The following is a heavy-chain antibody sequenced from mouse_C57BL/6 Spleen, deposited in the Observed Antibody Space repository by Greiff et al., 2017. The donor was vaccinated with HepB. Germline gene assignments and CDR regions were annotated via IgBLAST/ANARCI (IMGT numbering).Heavy chain of an antibody. V-gene: IGHV5-4*03. D-gene: IGHD2-12*01. CDR2: ISDGGSYT. Sequence: EVKVVESGGGLVKPGGSLKLSCAASGFTFSSYAMSWVRQTPEKRLEWVATISDGGSYTYYQDNVKGRFTISRDNAKNNLYLQMSHLKSEDTAMYYCARSYYTPYYYAMDYWGQGTSVTVSS. CDR3: ARSYYTPYYYAMDY. CDR1: GFTFSSYA. J-gene: IGHJ4*01.